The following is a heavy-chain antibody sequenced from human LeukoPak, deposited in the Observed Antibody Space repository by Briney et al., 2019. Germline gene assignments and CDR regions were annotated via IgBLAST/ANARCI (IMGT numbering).Heavy chain of an antibody. CDR3: ARGPSSGWSNFPHN. D-gene: IGHD6-19*01. CDR2: INPNSGGT. J-gene: IGHJ4*02. CDR1: GYTFTGYY. Sequence: ASVEVSCKASGYTFTGYYMHWVRQAPGQGLEWMGWINPNSGGTNYAQKFQGRVTMTRDTSISTAYMELSRLRSDDTAVYYCARGPSSGWSNFPHNWGQGTLVTVSS. V-gene: IGHV1-2*02.